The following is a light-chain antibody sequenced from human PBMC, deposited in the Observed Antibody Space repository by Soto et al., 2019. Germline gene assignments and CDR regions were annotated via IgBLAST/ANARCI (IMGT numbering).Light chain of an antibody. CDR2: AAT. CDR3: QQYGSSPYT. V-gene: IGKV3-20*01. J-gene: IGKJ2*01. Sequence: EIVLTQSPDTLSLSPGERAALSCRASQNVRDSFLAWYQQKPGQSPRLLIYAATSRATGVPGRFSGSGSETDFTLTIYRLEPEDFAVYYCQQYGSSPYTFGQGTKLEIK. CDR1: QNVRDSF.